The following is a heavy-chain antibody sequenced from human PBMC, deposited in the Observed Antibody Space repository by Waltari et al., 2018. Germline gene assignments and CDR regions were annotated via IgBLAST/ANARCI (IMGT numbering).Heavy chain of an antibody. CDR3: ARGTVYYYDSGSRYYMDV. J-gene: IGHJ6*03. Sequence: QVQLVQSGAEVKKSGSSVKVSCKASGGSFSFYAIAWVRQAPGPGLEWMGGFIHMFGTTKYEQRIEGRVTVTADESTSTAFMELNSLTSEDTAVYYCARGTVYYYDSGSRYYMDVWGNGTTVTVSS. CDR2: FIHMFGTT. V-gene: IGHV1-69*12. CDR1: GGSFSFYA. D-gene: IGHD3-10*01.